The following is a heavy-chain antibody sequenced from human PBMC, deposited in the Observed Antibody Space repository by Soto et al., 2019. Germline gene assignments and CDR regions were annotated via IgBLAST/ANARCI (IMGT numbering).Heavy chain of an antibody. CDR3: ARGGMTTVYYYYYYGMDV. Sequence: GGSLRLSCAASGFTFSSYAMHWVRQAPGKGLEWVAVISYDGSNKYYADSVKGRFTISRDNSKNTLYLQMNSLRAEDTAVYYCARGGMTTVYYYYYYGMDVWGQGTTVTVSS. CDR2: ISYDGSNK. J-gene: IGHJ6*02. D-gene: IGHD4-17*01. CDR1: GFTFSSYA. V-gene: IGHV3-30-3*01.